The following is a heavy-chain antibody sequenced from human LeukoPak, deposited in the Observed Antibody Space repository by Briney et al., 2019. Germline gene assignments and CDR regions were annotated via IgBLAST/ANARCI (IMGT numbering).Heavy chain of an antibody. J-gene: IGHJ5*02. V-gene: IGHV1-2*02. CDR3: ARPLRVTMVRGAAFRASSDFDP. CDR2: INPNTGGT. D-gene: IGHD3-10*01. Sequence: ASVKVSCKASGYTFTDYYIHWVRQAPGQGLEWMGWINPNTGGTNYAQKFQGRVTMTRDTSISTAYMELSRLRYDDTAVYYCARPLRVTMVRGAAFRASSDFDPWGQGTLVTVSS. CDR1: GYTFTDYY.